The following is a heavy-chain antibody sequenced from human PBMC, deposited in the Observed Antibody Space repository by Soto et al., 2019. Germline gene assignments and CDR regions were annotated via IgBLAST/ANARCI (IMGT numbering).Heavy chain of an antibody. CDR1: GFTFSTYG. CDR3: AKDGFSSGSLDY. Sequence: QVQLVESGGGVVQPGRSLRVSCAASGFTFSTYGIHWVRQAPGKGLEWVAVILYDGSNRYYADSVKGRFTISRDNSKNTAFMKMNSLRAEDTAVYYCAKDGFSSGSLDYWGQGTLVTVSS. D-gene: IGHD6-19*01. V-gene: IGHV3-30*18. J-gene: IGHJ4*02. CDR2: ILYDGSNR.